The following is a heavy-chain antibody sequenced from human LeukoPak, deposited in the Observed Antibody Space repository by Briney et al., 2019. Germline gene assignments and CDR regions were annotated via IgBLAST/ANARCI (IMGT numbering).Heavy chain of an antibody. CDR1: GFTFSSYA. J-gene: IGHJ6*03. CDR3: AREVTSPYDILTGYLYYYYYYMDV. Sequence: PGGSLRLSCAASGFTFSSYAMHWVRQAPGKGLEWVAVISYDGSNKYYADSVKGRFTISRDNSKNTLYPQMNSLRAEDTAVYYCAREVTSPYDILTGYLYYYYYYMDVWGKGTTVTISS. V-gene: IGHV3-30*04. CDR2: ISYDGSNK. D-gene: IGHD3-9*01.